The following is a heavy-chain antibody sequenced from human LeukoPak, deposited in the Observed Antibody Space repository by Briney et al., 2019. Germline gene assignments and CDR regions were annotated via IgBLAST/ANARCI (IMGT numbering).Heavy chain of an antibody. CDR2: TSGSGGST. CDR3: AKDRYCSGGSCYRGLRY. Sequence: PGGSLRLSCAASGFTFSSYAMSWVRQAPGKGLEWVSATSGSGGSTYYADSVKGRFTISRDNSKNTLYLQMNSLRAEDTAVYYCAKDRYCSGGSCYRGLRYWGQGTLVTVSS. CDR1: GFTFSSYA. V-gene: IGHV3-23*01. D-gene: IGHD2-15*01. J-gene: IGHJ4*02.